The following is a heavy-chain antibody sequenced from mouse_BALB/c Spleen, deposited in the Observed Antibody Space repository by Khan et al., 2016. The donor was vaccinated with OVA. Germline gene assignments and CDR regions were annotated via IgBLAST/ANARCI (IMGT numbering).Heavy chain of an antibody. Sequence: EVQLVESGPGLVKPSQSLSLTCTVTGYSITSDYACNWIRQFPGNILEWMGYINYSGNTNFNPSLKSRISITRDTSKNQFFLQLIYVTSEDTATYDCARKDYNDYDPFAYWGQGTLVTVSA. CDR2: INYSGNT. V-gene: IGHV3-2*02. J-gene: IGHJ3*01. CDR1: GYSITSDYA. D-gene: IGHD2-4*01. CDR3: ARKDYNDYDPFAY.